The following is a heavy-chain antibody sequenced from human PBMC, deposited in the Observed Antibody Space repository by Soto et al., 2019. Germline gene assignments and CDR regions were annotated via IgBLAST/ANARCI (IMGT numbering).Heavy chain of an antibody. Sequence: QVQLQESGPGLVKPSQTLSLTCTVSGGSISSGGYYWSWIRQHPGKGLEWIGYIYYSGSTYYNPSLKSRVTISVDTSKHQFSLKLSSVTAADTAVYYCARGMNCSSTSCSPDYYYYYGMDVWGQGTTVTVSS. V-gene: IGHV4-31*03. CDR3: ARGMNCSSTSCSPDYYYYYGMDV. J-gene: IGHJ6*02. CDR1: GGSISSGGYY. D-gene: IGHD2-2*01. CDR2: IYYSGST.